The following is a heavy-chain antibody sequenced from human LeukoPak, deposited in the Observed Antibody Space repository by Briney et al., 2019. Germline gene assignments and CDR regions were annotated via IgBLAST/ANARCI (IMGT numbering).Heavy chain of an antibody. Sequence: GRSLRLSCAASGFTFDDYAMHWVRQAPGKGLEWVSGISWNSGSIGYADSVKGRFTISRDNAKNSLYLQMNSLRAEDTALYYCAKGWSRLRLGELSSPFDYWGQGTLVTVSS. D-gene: IGHD3-16*02. CDR3: AKGWSRLRLGELSSPFDY. CDR1: GFTFDDYA. J-gene: IGHJ4*02. CDR2: ISWNSGSI. V-gene: IGHV3-9*01.